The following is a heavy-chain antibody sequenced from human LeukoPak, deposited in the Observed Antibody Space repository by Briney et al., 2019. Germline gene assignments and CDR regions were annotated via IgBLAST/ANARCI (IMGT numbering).Heavy chain of an antibody. V-gene: IGHV1-8*01. CDR1: GYSFTSYD. J-gene: IGHJ5*02. CDR3: ARDFVVPNVNWFDP. CDR2: MNPNSGNT. Sequence: ASVKVSCKASGYSFTSYDVNWVRQATGQGLEWMGWMNPNSGNTGYAQKFQGRVTMTTDTSTSTAYMELRSLRSDDTAVYYCARDFVVPNVNWFDPWGQGTLVTVSS. D-gene: IGHD2-15*01.